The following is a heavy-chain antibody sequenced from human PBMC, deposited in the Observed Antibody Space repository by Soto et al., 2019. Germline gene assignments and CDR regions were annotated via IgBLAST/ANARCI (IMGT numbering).Heavy chain of an antibody. CDR3: VNEHVDTVASFDY. V-gene: IGHV3-30*02. D-gene: IGHD5-12*01. J-gene: IGHJ4*02. CDR2: IWYDGSNK. Sequence: GGSLRLSCAASGFTFSSYGMHWVLQAPGKGLEWVAVIWYDGSNKYYADSVKGRFTISRDNSKNTLYLQMSSLRAEDTAVYYCVNEHVDTVASFDYWGQGTLVTVSS. CDR1: GFTFSSYG.